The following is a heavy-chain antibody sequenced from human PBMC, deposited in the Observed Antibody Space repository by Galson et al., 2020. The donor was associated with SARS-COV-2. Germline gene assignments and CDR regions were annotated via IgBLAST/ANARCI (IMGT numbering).Heavy chain of an antibody. D-gene: IGHD3-22*01. V-gene: IGHV4-34*01. CDR1: GGSFSGYY. J-gene: IGHJ4*02. Sequence: SETLSLTCAVYGGSFSGYYWSWIRQPPGKGLEWIGEINHSGSTNYNPSLKSRVTISVDTSKNQFSLKLSSVTAADTAVYYCASFDSSGFDYWGQGTLVTVSS. CDR3: ASFDSSGFDY. CDR2: INHSGST.